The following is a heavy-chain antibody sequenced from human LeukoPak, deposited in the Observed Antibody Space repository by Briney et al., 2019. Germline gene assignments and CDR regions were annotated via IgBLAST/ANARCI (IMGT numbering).Heavy chain of an antibody. CDR1: GGSISSYY. J-gene: IGHJ6*02. D-gene: IGHD2-15*01. Sequence: SETLSLTCTVSGGSISSYYWGWIRQPPGKGLEWIGYIYYSGSTNYNPSLKSRVTISVDTSKNQFSLKLSSVTAADTAVYYCARGASFGYCSGGSCYYYGMDVWGQGTTVTVSS. CDR3: ARGASFGYCSGGSCYYYGMDV. V-gene: IGHV4-59*01. CDR2: IYYSGST.